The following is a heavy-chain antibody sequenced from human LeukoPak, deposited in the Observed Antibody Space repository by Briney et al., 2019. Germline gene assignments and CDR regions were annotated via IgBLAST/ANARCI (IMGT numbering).Heavy chain of an antibody. J-gene: IGHJ3*02. CDR1: GGSISSYY. D-gene: IGHD3-22*01. V-gene: IGHV4-59*01. CDR2: LYHSGST. Sequence: SETLSLTCTVSGGSISSYYWSWLRQPPGKGLEWIGYLYHSGSTDYNPSLKSRVTISVDTSKNQFSLKLSSVTAADTAVYYCARAGSGYSFDIWGQGTMVTVSS. CDR3: ARAGSGYSFDI.